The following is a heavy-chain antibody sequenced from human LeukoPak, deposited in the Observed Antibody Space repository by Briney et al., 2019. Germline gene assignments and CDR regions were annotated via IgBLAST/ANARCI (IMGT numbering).Heavy chain of an antibody. CDR2: FDPEDGET. CDR3: ATVDAINSNFDY. J-gene: IGHJ4*02. D-gene: IGHD4-23*01. Sequence: ASVKVSCKVSGYTLTELSMHWVRQAPGKGLEWMGGFDPEDGETIYAQKFQGRVTMTEDTSTDTAYMELSSLRSEDTAVYYCATVDAINSNFDYWGQGTLVTVSS. CDR1: GYTLTELS. V-gene: IGHV1-24*01.